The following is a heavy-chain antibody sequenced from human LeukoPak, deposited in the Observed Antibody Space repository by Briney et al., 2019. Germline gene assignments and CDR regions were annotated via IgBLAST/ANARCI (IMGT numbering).Heavy chain of an antibody. V-gene: IGHV3-23*01. CDR1: VFTFSSYA. D-gene: IGHD6-25*01. J-gene: IGHJ4*02. Sequence: GGSLRLSCAASVFTFSSYAMSWVRQAPGKGLEWVSDISTSGDCSYYADSVQGRFTISRDNSKNTLYLQMNSMRAEDTAIYYCAKDESAATFIFDYWGQGTLVTVSS. CDR2: ISTSGDCS. CDR3: AKDESAATFIFDY.